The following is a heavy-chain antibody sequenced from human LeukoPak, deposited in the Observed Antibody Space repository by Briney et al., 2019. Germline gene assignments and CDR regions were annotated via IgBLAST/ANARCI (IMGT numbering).Heavy chain of an antibody. J-gene: IGHJ4*02. V-gene: IGHV3-23*01. CDR2: ISGSGGTT. CDR1: GITFSSYA. D-gene: IGHD2-15*01. CDR3: AKKAGSRTDQYPLDY. Sequence: PGGSLRLSCAASGITFSSYAMSWVRQAPGKGLEWVSVISGSGGTTYYADSVKGRFTISRDNSKSTLYLQMSSLRAEDTAVYYCAKKAGSRTDQYPLDYWGQGTLVTVSS.